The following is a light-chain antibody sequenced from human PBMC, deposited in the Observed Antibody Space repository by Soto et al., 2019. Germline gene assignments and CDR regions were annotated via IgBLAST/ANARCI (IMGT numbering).Light chain of an antibody. Sequence: QSVLTQPPSVSAAPGQKVTISCSGSSSNIGKNYVSWYQRLPGTAPKLLLYDNNERSSGIPDRFSGSKSGTSATLGIAGLQTGDEADYYCGTWDTSLSAVVFGGGTKLTVL. J-gene: IGLJ2*01. CDR2: DNN. V-gene: IGLV1-51*01. CDR1: SSNIGKNY. CDR3: GTWDTSLSAVV.